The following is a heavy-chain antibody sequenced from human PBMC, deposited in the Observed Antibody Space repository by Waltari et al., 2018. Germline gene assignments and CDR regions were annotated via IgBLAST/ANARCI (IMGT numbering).Heavy chain of an antibody. V-gene: IGHV4-4*07. Sequence: QVKLQESGPGLVKPSETLSLICSVSGGSLTNYYWNGIRQPVGKGLEWIGLIYSGGTADYSPSLKGRATVSEDWSKNQVSLKLTSVTVADTAVYYCARDDSLGGLDVWGQGATVTV. CDR2: IYSGGTA. D-gene: IGHD2-21*01. J-gene: IGHJ6*02. CDR1: GGSLTNYY. CDR3: ARDDSLGGLDV.